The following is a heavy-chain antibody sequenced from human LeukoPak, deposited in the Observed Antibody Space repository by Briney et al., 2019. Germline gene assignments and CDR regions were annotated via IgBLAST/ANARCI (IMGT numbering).Heavy chain of an antibody. D-gene: IGHD3-3*01. J-gene: IGHJ4*02. V-gene: IGHV4-30-4*07. Sequence: SETLSLTCTVSGGSISSSSYYWSWIRQPPGKGLEWIGYISYSGNTYYNPSLKSRLTISVDTSKNQFSLKLSSVTAADTAVYYCARGERYDFHFDYWGQGTLVTVSS. CDR1: GGSISSSSYY. CDR2: ISYSGNT. CDR3: ARGERYDFHFDY.